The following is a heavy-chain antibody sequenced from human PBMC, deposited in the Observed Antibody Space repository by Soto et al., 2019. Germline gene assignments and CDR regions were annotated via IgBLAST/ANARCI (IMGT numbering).Heavy chain of an antibody. Sequence: QSQTLSLTCAISGDSVSSNSAAWNWIRQSPSRGLEWLGRTYYRSKWYNDYAVSVKSRITINPDTSKNQFSLQLNSVTPEDTAVYYCARMPAAGTDYYYGMDVWGQGTTVTVSS. D-gene: IGHD6-13*01. CDR2: TYYRSKWYN. V-gene: IGHV6-1*01. CDR3: ARMPAAGTDYYYGMDV. CDR1: GDSVSSNSAA. J-gene: IGHJ6*02.